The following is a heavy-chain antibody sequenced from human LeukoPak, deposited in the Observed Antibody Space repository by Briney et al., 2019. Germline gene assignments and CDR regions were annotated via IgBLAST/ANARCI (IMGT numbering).Heavy chain of an antibody. CDR3: ARSVVVTVILPSEYFDY. CDR1: GGSISSGSYH. CDR2: IYTSGST. J-gene: IGHJ4*02. V-gene: IGHV4-61*02. Sequence: SETLSLTCTVSGGSISSGSYHWSWIRQPAGKGLEWIGRIYTSGSTNYNPSLKSRVTISMDTSKNQFSLKLSSVTATDTAVYYCARSVVVTVILPSEYFDYWGQGTLVTVSS. D-gene: IGHD2-21*02.